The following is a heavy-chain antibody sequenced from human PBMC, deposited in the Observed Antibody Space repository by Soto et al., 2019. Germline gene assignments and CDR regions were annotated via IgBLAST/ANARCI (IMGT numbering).Heavy chain of an antibody. CDR2: ISFDGNHK. V-gene: IGHV3-30*18. Sequence: GGSLRLSCAASGFAFSGYRMHWVRQAPGKGLEWVAVISFDGNHKYYADSVKGRFTISRDNSKSTLYLQMNSLRAEDTAVYYCAKLTVSGGGSSPIDCWGQGT. CDR1: GFAFSGYR. D-gene: IGHD2-15*01. J-gene: IGHJ4*02. CDR3: AKLTVSGGGSSPIDC.